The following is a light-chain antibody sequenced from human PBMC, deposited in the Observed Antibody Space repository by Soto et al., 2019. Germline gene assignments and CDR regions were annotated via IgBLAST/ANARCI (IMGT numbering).Light chain of an antibody. Sequence: EIVLTQSPATLSLSPGERATLSCRASQSVGSYLAWYQQRPGQTPRLLIYDASNRAAGIPTRFSGSGFGTDFPLTISTLEPEDLAVYFCQQRTSWPQTVGGGTKVEI. CDR1: QSVGSY. J-gene: IGKJ4*01. CDR3: QQRTSWPQT. CDR2: DAS. V-gene: IGKV3-11*01.